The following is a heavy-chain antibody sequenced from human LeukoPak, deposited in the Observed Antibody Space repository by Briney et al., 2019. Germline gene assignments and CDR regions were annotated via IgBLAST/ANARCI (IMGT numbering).Heavy chain of an antibody. CDR3: ARLYDGSGSYYKATATGYYYYGMDV. CDR2: INPNSGGT. J-gene: IGHJ6*02. D-gene: IGHD3-10*01. V-gene: IGHV1-2*02. CDR1: GYTFTGYY. Sequence: ASVKVSCKASGYTFTGYYMHWVRQAPGQGLEWMGWINPNSGGTNYAQKVQGRVTMTRDTSISTAYMELSRLRSDDTAVYYCARLYDGSGSYYKATATGYYYYGMDVWGQGTTVTVSS.